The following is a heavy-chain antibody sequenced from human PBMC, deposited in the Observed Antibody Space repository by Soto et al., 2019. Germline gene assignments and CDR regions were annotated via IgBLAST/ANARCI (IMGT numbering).Heavy chain of an antibody. J-gene: IGHJ4*02. CDR1: GLTFSNDA. CDR3: AKNQERELPRVIDF. CDR2: MSGSSSTT. V-gene: IGHV3-23*01. D-gene: IGHD1-7*01. Sequence: GGSLRLSCATSGLTFSNDAMSWGRQAPGGGLEWVSSMSGSSSTTYYADSVRGRLTISRDRSKNTLYLQMSSLRAEDTALYYCAKNQERELPRVIDFWGQGTLVTVSS.